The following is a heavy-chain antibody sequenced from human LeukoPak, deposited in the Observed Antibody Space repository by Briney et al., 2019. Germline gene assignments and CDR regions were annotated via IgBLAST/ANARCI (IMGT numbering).Heavy chain of an antibody. Sequence: GGSLRLSCEGSRYSFDSYAMTWVRQAPGKGLEWVSSINGNGGITYYAESVKGRFTVSRDNSKNMLFLQMNSLRAEDTAVFYCAKRYGDSTGWFFDFWGQGSLVTVSS. J-gene: IGHJ4*02. CDR2: INGNGGIT. CDR3: AKRYGDSTGWFFDF. CDR1: RYSFDSYA. V-gene: IGHV3-23*01. D-gene: IGHD6-13*01.